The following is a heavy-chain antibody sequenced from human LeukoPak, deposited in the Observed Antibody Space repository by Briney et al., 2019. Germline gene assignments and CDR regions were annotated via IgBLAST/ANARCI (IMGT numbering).Heavy chain of an antibody. V-gene: IGHV3-48*03. CDR1: GFTFSSHE. CDR3: ARQTLGATGYSAFDF. J-gene: IGHJ3*01. CDR2: ISDNGSPI. D-gene: IGHD3-9*01. Sequence: PGGSLRLSCAASGFTFSSHEMNWVRQAPGKGLEWVSYISDNGSPIYYADSVKGRFTVSRDNAKNSLYLQMNSLRAEDTALYYCARQTLGATGYSAFDFWGQGTLVTVSS.